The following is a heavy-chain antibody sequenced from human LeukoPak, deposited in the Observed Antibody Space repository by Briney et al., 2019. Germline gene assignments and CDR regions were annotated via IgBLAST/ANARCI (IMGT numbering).Heavy chain of an antibody. V-gene: IGHV3-9*01. Sequence: GGSLRLSCAASGFTFGDYAMYWVRQAPGKGLEWVSGIDWNGGNIGYADSVKGRFTISRDNAKNSLYLQMNSLIIEDTAFYYCAKSLGGWFGGLDYWGQGTLVTVSS. CDR3: AKSLGGWFGGLDY. D-gene: IGHD3-10*01. CDR2: IDWNGGNI. CDR1: GFTFGDYA. J-gene: IGHJ4*02.